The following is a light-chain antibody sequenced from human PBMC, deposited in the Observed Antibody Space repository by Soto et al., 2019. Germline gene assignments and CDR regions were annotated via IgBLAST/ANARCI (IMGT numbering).Light chain of an antibody. CDR3: QQRSNWPPWT. V-gene: IGKV3-11*01. CDR2: DAS. J-gene: IGKJ1*01. Sequence: EIVLTQSPATLSLSPGERATLSCRASQSVSSYLAWYQQKPGQAPRLLIYDASNRATSIPARFSGSGSGTDFTLTISSLEPEDFAVYYCQQRSNWPPWTFGQGTKVDIK. CDR1: QSVSSY.